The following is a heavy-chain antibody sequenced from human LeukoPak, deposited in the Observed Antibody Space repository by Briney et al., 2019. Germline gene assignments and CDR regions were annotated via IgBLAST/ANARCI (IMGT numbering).Heavy chain of an antibody. D-gene: IGHD5-24*01. CDR3: ARNSRDGYNLNWFDP. CDR1: GGSFSGYY. J-gene: IGHJ5*02. V-gene: IGHV4-34*01. CDR2: INHSGST. Sequence: PSETLSLTCAVYGGSFSGYYWSWICQPPGKGLEWIGEINHSGSTNYNPPLKSRVTISVDTSKNQFSLKLSSVTAADTAVYYCARNSRDGYNLNWFDPWGQGTLVTVSS.